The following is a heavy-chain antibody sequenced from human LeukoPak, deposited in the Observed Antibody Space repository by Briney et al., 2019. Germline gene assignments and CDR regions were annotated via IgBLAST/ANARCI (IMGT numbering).Heavy chain of an antibody. Sequence: PGGSLRLSCAASGLTFRSYWMSWVRQARGKGLEWVANIKQDGSEKDYVDSVKGRFTITRDNAKNTLYLQMNSLRAEDTAVYYCARDTRGGGSFDWGQGTLVTVSS. CDR3: ARDTRGGGSFD. CDR1: GLTFRSYW. V-gene: IGHV3-7*01. D-gene: IGHD2-15*01. CDR2: IKQDGSEK. J-gene: IGHJ4*02.